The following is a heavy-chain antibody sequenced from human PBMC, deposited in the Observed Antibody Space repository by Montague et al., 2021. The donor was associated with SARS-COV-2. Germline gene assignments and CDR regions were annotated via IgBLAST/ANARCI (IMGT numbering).Heavy chain of an antibody. Sequence: SETLSLTCAVSGDSIRSYYWNWIRQPPGKGLEWVGFVYHNEDTKYNPSLKSRLTISVDTSKNQFSLKLSSVTAADTAVYYCARVGPYGDPDYNFYYMDVWGKGTPVTVSS. J-gene: IGHJ6*03. CDR1: GDSIRSYY. CDR3: ARVGPYGDPDYNFYYMDV. CDR2: VYHNEDT. D-gene: IGHD4-17*01. V-gene: IGHV4-59*01.